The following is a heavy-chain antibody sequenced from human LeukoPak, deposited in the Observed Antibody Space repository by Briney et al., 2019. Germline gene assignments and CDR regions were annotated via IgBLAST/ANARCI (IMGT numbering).Heavy chain of an antibody. V-gene: IGHV4-59*01. CDR3: ASVTIVAGFDP. J-gene: IGHJ5*02. CDR1: GGSISSYY. Sequence: SETLSLTCTVSGGSISSYYWSWIRQPPGKGLEWIGYIYYSGSTNYNPSLKSRVTISVDTSKNQFSLKLSSVTAADTAVYYCASVTIVAGFDPWGQGTLVTVSS. D-gene: IGHD2-15*01. CDR2: IYYSGST.